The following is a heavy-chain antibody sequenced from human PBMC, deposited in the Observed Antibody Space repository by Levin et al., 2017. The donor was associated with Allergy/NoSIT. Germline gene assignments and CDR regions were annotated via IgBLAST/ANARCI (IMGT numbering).Heavy chain of an antibody. CDR1: GFSLSTSGMC. CDR2: IDWDDDK. V-gene: IGHV2-70*11. J-gene: IGHJ6*02. CDR3: ARIRRFSNYDYRYGMDV. Sequence: RESGPTLVKPTQTLTLTCTFSGFSLSTSGMCVSWVRQPPGKALEWLARIDWDDDKYYSTSLKTRLTISKDTSKNQVVLTMTNMDPVDTATYYCARIRRFSNYDYRYGMDVWGQGTTVTVSS. D-gene: IGHD4-11*01.